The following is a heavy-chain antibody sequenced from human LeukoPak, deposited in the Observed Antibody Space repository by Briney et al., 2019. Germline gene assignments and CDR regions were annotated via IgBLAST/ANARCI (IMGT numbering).Heavy chain of an antibody. CDR1: GFTFSTNW. J-gene: IGHJ4*02. V-gene: IGHV3-74*01. CDR2: ISSDGSST. D-gene: IGHD2-15*01. Sequence: GGSLRLSCAASGFTFSTNWMHWVRQAPGKGLVWVSRISSDGSSTSYADSVKGRFTISRDNSKNTLYLQMNSLRAEDTAVYYCARYCSGGSCYAGLIWGQGTLVTVSS. CDR3: ARYCSGGSCYAGLI.